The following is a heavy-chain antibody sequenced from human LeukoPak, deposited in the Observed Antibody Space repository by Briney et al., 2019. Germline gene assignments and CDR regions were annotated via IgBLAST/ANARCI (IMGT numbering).Heavy chain of an antibody. CDR2: IYSGGST. V-gene: IGHV3-66*01. CDR1: GFNVSSNY. J-gene: IGHJ4*02. D-gene: IGHD6-13*01. CDR3: ARVDSRTAQFDY. Sequence: GGSLRLSCAVSGFNVSSNYLNWVRQAPGKGPEWVSVIYSGGSTHYADSVKGRFTISRDNSKNTLYLQTNSLRAEDTAVYHCARVDSRTAQFDYWGQGTLVTVSS.